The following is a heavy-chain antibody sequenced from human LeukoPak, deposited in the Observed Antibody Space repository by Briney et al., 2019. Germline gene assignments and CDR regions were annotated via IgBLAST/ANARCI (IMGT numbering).Heavy chain of an antibody. Sequence: SETLSLTCTVSGYSISSGYYWGWIRQPPGKGLEWIGSIYHSGSTYYNPSLKSRVTISVDTSKNQFSLKLSSVTAADTAVYYCARDQYYYGSGSYLFFDPWGQGTLVTVSS. CDR2: IYHSGST. V-gene: IGHV4-38-2*02. CDR1: GYSISSGYY. D-gene: IGHD3-10*01. CDR3: ARDQYYYGSGSYLFFDP. J-gene: IGHJ5*02.